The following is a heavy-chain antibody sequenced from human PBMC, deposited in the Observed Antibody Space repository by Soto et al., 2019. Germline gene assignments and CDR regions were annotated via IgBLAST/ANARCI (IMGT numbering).Heavy chain of an antibody. Sequence: SETLSLTCTVPGDSITSNSYFWAWLRQPPGKGLEWIGSIYYSGTTYYNASLRSRVTISVDRSKNQFSLKLSSVTAADTAVYYYARHFSVDYFDYWGQGALVTVSS. V-gene: IGHV4-39*01. CDR2: IYYSGTT. J-gene: IGHJ4*02. CDR1: GDSITSNSYF. CDR3: ARHFSVDYFDY.